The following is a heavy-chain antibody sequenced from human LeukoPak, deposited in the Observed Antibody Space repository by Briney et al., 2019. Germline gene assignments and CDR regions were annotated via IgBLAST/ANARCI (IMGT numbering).Heavy chain of an antibody. Sequence: GRSLRLSCAASGFTFSSYAMHWVRQAPGKGLEWVSAISESGTGTYYADSVKGRFTISRDNSKNTLSLQMNSLRAEDTAVYYCAKDIAQGYTYGSIEQDYWGQGTLVTVSS. CDR1: GFTFSSYA. CDR2: ISESGTGT. J-gene: IGHJ4*02. D-gene: IGHD5-18*01. CDR3: AKDIAQGYTYGSIEQDY. V-gene: IGHV3-23*01.